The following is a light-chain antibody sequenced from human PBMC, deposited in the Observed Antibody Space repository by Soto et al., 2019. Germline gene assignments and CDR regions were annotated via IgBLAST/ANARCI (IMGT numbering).Light chain of an antibody. J-gene: IGKJ2*01. CDR2: DAS. Sequence: DLQMTQSPSSLSASVGDRVTITCQASQDISNYLNWYQQKPGKAPKLLIFDASNLETGVPSRFSGSGSGTDFTFTISSLQPEDIATYYCQQYDNLPSYTFGPGTKLELK. CDR3: QQYDNLPSYT. CDR1: QDISNY. V-gene: IGKV1-33*01.